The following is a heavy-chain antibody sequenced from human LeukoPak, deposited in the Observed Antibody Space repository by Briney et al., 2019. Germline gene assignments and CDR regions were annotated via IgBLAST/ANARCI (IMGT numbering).Heavy chain of an antibody. CDR3: ARGDYYDKGAFDI. CDR2: IYHSGST. Sequence: PSETLSLTCAVSGGSISSSNWWSWVRQPPGKGLEWIGEIYHSGSTNYNPSLKSRVTISVDTSKNQFSLKLSSVTAADTAVYYCARGDYYDKGAFDIWGQGTMVTVSS. V-gene: IGHV4-4*02. J-gene: IGHJ3*02. CDR1: GGSISSSNW. D-gene: IGHD3-22*01.